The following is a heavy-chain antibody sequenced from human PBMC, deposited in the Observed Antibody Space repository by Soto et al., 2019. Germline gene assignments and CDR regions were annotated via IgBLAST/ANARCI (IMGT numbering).Heavy chain of an antibody. CDR3: AVGETAMVRPAAYYYYGMDV. D-gene: IGHD5-18*01. Sequence: QVQLVQSGAEVKKPGASVKVSCKASGYTFTSYGISWVRQAPAQGREWMGWISVYTGNTNYAQKLQGRVTMTTDTATSTAYMELRSLRSDDTAVYYCAVGETAMVRPAAYYYYGMDVWGQGTTVTVSS. J-gene: IGHJ6*02. CDR2: ISVYTGNT. CDR1: GYTFTSYG. V-gene: IGHV1-18*01.